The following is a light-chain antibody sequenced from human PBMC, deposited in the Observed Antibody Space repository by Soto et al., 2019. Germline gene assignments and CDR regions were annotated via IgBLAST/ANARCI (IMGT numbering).Light chain of an antibody. V-gene: IGKV3-20*01. CDR1: QTVRNNY. CDR3: QQFSSYPLT. Sequence: EFVLTQTPGTLSLSPGERPTLSCRASQTVRNNYLAWYQQKPGQAHRXXIYDASSRATGIPDRFSGVGSGTDFTINISRLEPEDGEVYYCQQFSSYPLTFGGGTKVDIK. J-gene: IGKJ4*01. CDR2: DAS.